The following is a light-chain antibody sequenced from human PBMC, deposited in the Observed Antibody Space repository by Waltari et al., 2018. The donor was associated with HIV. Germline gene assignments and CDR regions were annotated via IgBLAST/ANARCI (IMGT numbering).Light chain of an antibody. CDR3: MQSLQIPLT. J-gene: IGKJ4*01. V-gene: IGKV2-28*01. Sequence: IVMTQSPLSLSVSPGEPASISCKSTLSLSPTTGRNWLHWFLQKPGQAPQLLIYLGSSRASGVADRFSGSGSGTDFTLRISKVEAEDVGVYYCMQSLQIPLTFGGGTKLEI. CDR1: LSLSPTTGRNW. CDR2: LGS.